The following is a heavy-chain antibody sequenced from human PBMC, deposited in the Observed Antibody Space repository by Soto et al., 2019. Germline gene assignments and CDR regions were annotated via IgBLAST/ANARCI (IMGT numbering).Heavy chain of an antibody. Sequence: PGESLKISCEGSGYTFTTYWISWVRQMPGKGLEWMGRIDPSDSYTDHSPSFQGHVTITVDKSIRTAYLQWSSLKASDTAMYYCARLSDNTHAYGMDVWGQGTTVTVSS. D-gene: IGHD1-20*01. J-gene: IGHJ6*02. CDR2: IDPSDSYT. CDR3: ARLSDNTHAYGMDV. V-gene: IGHV5-10-1*01. CDR1: GYTFTTYW.